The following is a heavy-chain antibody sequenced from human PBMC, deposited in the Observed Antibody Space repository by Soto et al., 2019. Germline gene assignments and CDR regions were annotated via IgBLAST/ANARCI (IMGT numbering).Heavy chain of an antibody. D-gene: IGHD3-22*01. CDR1: GGTFSSYA. J-gene: IGHJ4*02. V-gene: IGHV1-69*01. CDR2: IIPIFGTA. CDR3: ARSYYYDSSGYYYYFDY. Sequence: QVQLVQSGAEVKKPGSSVKVSCKASGGTFSSYAISWVRQATGQGLEWMGGIIPIFGTANYAQKFQGRVTITEDESTSTAYMELSSLRSEDTAVYYCARSYYYDSSGYYYYFDYCGQGTLVTVSS.